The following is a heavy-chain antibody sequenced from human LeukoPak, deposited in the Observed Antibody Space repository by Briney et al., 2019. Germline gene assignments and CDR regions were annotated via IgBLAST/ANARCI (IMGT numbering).Heavy chain of an antibody. CDR2: VYHDGST. V-gene: IGHV4-38-2*02. CDR1: GYSITRGYY. CDR3: ARDFFGRAAGTGNWFDP. J-gene: IGHJ5*02. D-gene: IGHD6-13*01. Sequence: SETLSLTCSVTGYSITRGYYWGWIRQSPGKGLEWIGSVYHDGSTYYNPSLKSRVTVSVDTSKNQISLSLSSVTATDTAVYYCARDFFGRAAGTGNWFDPWGQGTLVTVSS.